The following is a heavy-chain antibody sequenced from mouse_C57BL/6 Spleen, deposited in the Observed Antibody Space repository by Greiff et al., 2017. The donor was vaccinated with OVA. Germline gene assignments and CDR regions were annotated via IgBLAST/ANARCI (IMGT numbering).Heavy chain of an antibody. D-gene: IGHD1-1*01. V-gene: IGHV1-64*01. CDR3: ARWVNYGSSYRYFDY. J-gene: IGHJ2*01. CDR1: GYTFTSYW. CDR2: IHPNSGST. Sequence: QVQLKQPGAELVKPGASVKLSCKASGYTFTSYWMHWVKQRPGQGLEWIGMIHPNSGSTNYNEKFKSKATLTVDKSSSTAYMQLSSLTSEDSAVYYCARWVNYGSSYRYFDYWGQGTTLTVSS.